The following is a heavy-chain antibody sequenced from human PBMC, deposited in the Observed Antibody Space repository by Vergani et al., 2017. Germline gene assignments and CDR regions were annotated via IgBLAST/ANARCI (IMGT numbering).Heavy chain of an antibody. D-gene: IGHD1-14*01. CDR2: ISYDGSNK. CDR1: GFTFSSYG. J-gene: IGHJ6*02. Sequence: QVQLVESGGGVVQPGRSLRLSCAASGFTFSSYGMHWVRQAPGKGLEWVAVISYDGSNKYYADSVKGRFTISRDNSKKPLYLQMNSLRAEDTAVYYCSILVGGPNRYYYYYGMDVWGQGTTVSVSS. CDR3: SILVGGPNRYYYYYGMDV. V-gene: IGHV3-30*03.